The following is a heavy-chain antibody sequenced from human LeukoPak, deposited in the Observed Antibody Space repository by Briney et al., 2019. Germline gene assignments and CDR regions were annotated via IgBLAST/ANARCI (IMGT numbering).Heavy chain of an antibody. Sequence: GGSLRLSCAASGFTFSSYAMSWVRQAPGKGLEWLSAISGSGGSTYYADSVKGRFTISRDNAKNSLYLQMNSLRAEDTAVYYCARGSEWEPLYYFDYWGQGNLVTVSS. CDR2: ISGSGGST. CDR3: ARGSEWEPLYYFDY. CDR1: GFTFSSYA. J-gene: IGHJ4*02. D-gene: IGHD1-26*01. V-gene: IGHV3-23*01.